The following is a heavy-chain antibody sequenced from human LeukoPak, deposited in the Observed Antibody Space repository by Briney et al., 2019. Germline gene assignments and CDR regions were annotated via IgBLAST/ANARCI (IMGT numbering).Heavy chain of an antibody. CDR1: GGSISSGAYY. CDR2: IAYSGST. V-gene: IGHV4-31*03. J-gene: IGHJ4*02. D-gene: IGHD2-21*02. CDR3: AREYCGGDCYFGL. Sequence: SETLSLTCTVSGGSISSGAYYWSWIRQHPGKGLEWIGYIAYSGSTYYNPSLESRFSISIDAFNNKFSLDVTSVTAADTAVYYCAREYCGGDCYFGLWGRGTLVTVSS.